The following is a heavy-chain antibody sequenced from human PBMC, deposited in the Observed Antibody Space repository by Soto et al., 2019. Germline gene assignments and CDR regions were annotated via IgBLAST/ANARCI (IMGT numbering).Heavy chain of an antibody. V-gene: IGHV4-31*03. Sequence: QVQLQESGPGLVKPSQTLSLTCSVSGVSVSSDIYYWSWIRHHPGKGLEWIGYIYYSGNTYCNPSLGGRVTISLDTSKNHFSLRLRSVTPADTAVYYCARYPVVVVPAANYGLDVWGQGTTVTVSS. D-gene: IGHD2-2*01. CDR2: IYYSGNT. CDR1: GVSVSSDIYY. J-gene: IGHJ6*02. CDR3: ARYPVVVVPAANYGLDV.